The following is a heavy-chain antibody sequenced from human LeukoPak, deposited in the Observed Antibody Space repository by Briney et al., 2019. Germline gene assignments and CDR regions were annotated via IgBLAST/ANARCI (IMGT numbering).Heavy chain of an antibody. J-gene: IGHJ5*02. CDR2: IYYSGST. CDR3: ARGAPWFDP. CDR1: GXSISSYY. V-gene: IGHV4-59*01. Sequence: SETLSLTCTVSGXSISSYYGSWIRQPPGKGLEWIGYIYYSGSTNYNPSLKSRVTISVDTSKNQFSLKLSSVTAADTAVYYCARGAPWFDPWGQGTLVTVSS.